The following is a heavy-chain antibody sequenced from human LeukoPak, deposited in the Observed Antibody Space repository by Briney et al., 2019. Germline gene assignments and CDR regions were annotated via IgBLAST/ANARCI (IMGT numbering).Heavy chain of an antibody. CDR3: AREGYYHGSESHQTDAFEM. CDR2: MSYDGSNE. CDR1: GFTFSSYA. Sequence: PGGSLRLSCAASGFTFSSYAMHWVRQAPGTGLQWVAFMSYDGSNEYYADSVKGRFAISRDNSKNTLYLQMNSLSAEDTAVYYCAREGYYHGSESHQTDAFEMWGAGAMCTVSS. V-gene: IGHV3-30*09. J-gene: IGHJ3*02. D-gene: IGHD3-10*01.